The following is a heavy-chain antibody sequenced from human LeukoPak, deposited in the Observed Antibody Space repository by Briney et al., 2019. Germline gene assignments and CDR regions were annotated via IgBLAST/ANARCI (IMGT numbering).Heavy chain of an antibody. CDR3: ARGYQRPDY. CDR1: GFTFNTYT. D-gene: IGHD2-2*01. CDR2: ISSSSNNI. J-gene: IGHJ4*02. Sequence: GGSLRLSCAASGFTFNTYTMNWVRQAPGKGLEWVSSISSSSNNINYADSVKGRFTISRDNAMNSVHLQMNSLRVEVTAVYYCARGYQRPDYWGQGTLITVSS. V-gene: IGHV3-21*01.